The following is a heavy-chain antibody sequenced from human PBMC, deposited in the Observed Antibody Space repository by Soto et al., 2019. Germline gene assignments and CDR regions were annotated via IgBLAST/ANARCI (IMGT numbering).Heavy chain of an antibody. V-gene: IGHV1-18*01. Sequence: QVQLVQSGAEVKKPGASVKVSCKASGYTFTSYGISWVRQAPGQGLEWMGWISAYNGNTNYAQKLQGRVTMTTDTSTSTAYMELRSLRFDDTAVYYCARNQNWNYPSHYYYGMDVWGQGTTVTVSS. CDR3: ARNQNWNYPSHYYYGMDV. J-gene: IGHJ6*02. D-gene: IGHD1-7*01. CDR2: ISAYNGNT. CDR1: GYTFTSYG.